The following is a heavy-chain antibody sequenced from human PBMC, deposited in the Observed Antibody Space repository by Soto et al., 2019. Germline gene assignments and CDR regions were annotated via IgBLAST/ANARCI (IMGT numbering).Heavy chain of an antibody. J-gene: IGHJ6*02. CDR3: ARKANYYGSGSYYYYYYGMDV. CDR1: GGSVSSGSYY. V-gene: IGHV4-61*01. Sequence: QVQLQESGPGLVKPSETLSLTCTVSGGSVSSGSYYWSWIRQPPGKGLEWIGYIYYCGSTNYNPPLTSRFTISVDTSKNQFSLKLSSVTAADTAVYYCARKANYYGSGSYYYYYYGMDVWGQGTTVTVSS. CDR2: IYYCGST. D-gene: IGHD3-10*01.